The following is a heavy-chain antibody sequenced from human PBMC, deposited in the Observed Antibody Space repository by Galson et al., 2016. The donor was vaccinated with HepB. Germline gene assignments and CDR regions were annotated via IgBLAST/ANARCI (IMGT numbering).Heavy chain of an antibody. CDR1: GYTFTGYY. V-gene: IGHV1-2*02. J-gene: IGHJ6*03. CDR3: ARFRLPRIRFSPMDV. CDR2: INPNSGGT. D-gene: IGHD3-3*01. Sequence: SVKVSCKASGYTFTGYYMYWVRQAPGQGLEWMGWINPNSGGTNYAQKFQGRVTMTRDTSISTAYMELSRLRSDDTAVYYCARFRLPRIRFSPMDVWGKGTTVTVSS.